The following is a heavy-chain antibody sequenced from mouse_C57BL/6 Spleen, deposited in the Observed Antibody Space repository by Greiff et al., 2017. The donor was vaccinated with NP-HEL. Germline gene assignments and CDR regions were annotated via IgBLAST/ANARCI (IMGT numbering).Heavy chain of an antibody. CDR2: IYPGDGDT. J-gene: IGHJ2*01. V-gene: IGHV1-80*01. CDR3: ARGGIYDGYYGGYFDY. CDR1: GYAFSSYW. D-gene: IGHD2-3*01. Sequence: VQLVESGAELVKPGASVKISCKASGYAFSSYWMNWVKQRPGKGLEWIGQIYPGDGDTTYNGKFKGKATLTGDTSSSTAYMQLSSLTSEDSAVYFWARGGIYDGYYGGYFDYWGQGTTLTVSS.